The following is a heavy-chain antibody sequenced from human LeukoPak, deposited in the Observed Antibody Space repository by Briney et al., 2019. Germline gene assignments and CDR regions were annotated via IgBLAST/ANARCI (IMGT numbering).Heavy chain of an antibody. V-gene: IGHV4-59*08. Sequence: SETLSLICTVSGGSISTYYWIWIRQPLGKGLDWIGYNYYSGSTNYNPSLQSRVTTYIDTSRNHFYLNLSAATLADSAVYYCARGGTVTTVPIWGQGNLVTLSS. CDR1: GGSISTYY. CDR2: NYYSGST. CDR3: ARGGTVTTVPI. D-gene: IGHD4-17*01. J-gene: IGHJ4*02.